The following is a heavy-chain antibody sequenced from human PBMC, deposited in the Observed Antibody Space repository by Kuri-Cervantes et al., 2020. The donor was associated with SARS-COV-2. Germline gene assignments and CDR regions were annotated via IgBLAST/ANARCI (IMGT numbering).Heavy chain of an antibody. V-gene: IGHV3-64*01. CDR2: ISSNGGST. CDR3: ARDSGSGWSP. Sequence: GESLKIFCAASGFTFSSYAMHWVRQAPGKGLEYVSAISSNGGSTYYANSVKGRFTISRDNSKNTLYLQMNSLRAEDTAVYYCARDSGSGWSPWGQGTLVTVSS. J-gene: IGHJ4*02. CDR1: GFTFSSYA. D-gene: IGHD6-19*01.